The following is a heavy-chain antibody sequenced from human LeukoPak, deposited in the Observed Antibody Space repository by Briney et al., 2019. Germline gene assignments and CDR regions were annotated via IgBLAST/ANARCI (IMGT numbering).Heavy chain of an antibody. J-gene: IGHJ3*02. Sequence: SQTLSLTCTVSGGFIISSGSYYWSWIRQPAGKGLEWIGRIYTSGSTNYNPSLKNRVTISVDTSKNQFSLKLSSVTAADTAVYYCARGEGIAVDIWGQGTMVTVSS. CDR1: GGFIISSGSYY. D-gene: IGHD6-13*01. V-gene: IGHV4-61*02. CDR2: IYTSGST. CDR3: ARGEGIAVDI.